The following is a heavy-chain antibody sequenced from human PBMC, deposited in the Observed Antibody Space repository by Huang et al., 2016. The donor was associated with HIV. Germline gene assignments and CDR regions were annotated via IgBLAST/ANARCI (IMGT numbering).Heavy chain of an antibody. CDR1: GYIFTKYG. CDR3: ARDHWYPLQNWFDL. J-gene: IGHJ5*01. D-gene: IGHD1-1*01. Sequence: QVELVQSGAEVKRPGASVRVSCKAAGYIFTKYGINWVRQAPGQGLEWMGWSSAYNGNTNEAEKCQGIVTLTRDTSATTSYMELRDVTSADTAVYYCARDHWYPLQNWFDLWGQGTLVTVSS. CDR2: SSAYNGNT. V-gene: IGHV1-18*01.